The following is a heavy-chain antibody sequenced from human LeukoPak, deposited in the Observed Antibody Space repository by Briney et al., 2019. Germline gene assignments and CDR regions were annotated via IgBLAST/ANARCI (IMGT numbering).Heavy chain of an antibody. CDR2: ISYDGSNK. Sequence: PGGSLRLSCAASGFTFSSYGMHWVRQAPGKGLEWVAVISYDGSNKYYADSVKGRFTISRDNSKNTLYLQMNSLRAEDTAVYYCAKSPRLGGSSSWYYFDYWGQGTLVTVSS. J-gene: IGHJ4*02. CDR3: AKSPRLGGSSSWYYFDY. V-gene: IGHV3-30*18. D-gene: IGHD6-13*01. CDR1: GFTFSSYG.